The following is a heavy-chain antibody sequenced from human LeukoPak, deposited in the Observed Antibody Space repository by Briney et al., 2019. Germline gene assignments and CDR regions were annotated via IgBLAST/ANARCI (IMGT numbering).Heavy chain of an antibody. V-gene: IGHV3-21*01. CDR3: ARPNGGYCSGGSCYPDAFDI. Sequence: GGSLRLSCAASGFTFSSYSMNWVRQAAGKGLGWVSSIRSSSSYIYYADSVKGRFTTSRDNAKNSLYLQMTSLRAEDTAVYYCARPNGGYCSGGSCYPDAFDIWGQGTMVTVSS. CDR2: IRSSSSYI. CDR1: GFTFSSYS. J-gene: IGHJ3*02. D-gene: IGHD2-15*01.